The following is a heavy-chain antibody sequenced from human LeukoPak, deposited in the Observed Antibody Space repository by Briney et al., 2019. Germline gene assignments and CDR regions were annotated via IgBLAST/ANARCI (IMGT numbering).Heavy chain of an antibody. J-gene: IGHJ6*04. V-gene: IGHV4-34*01. D-gene: IGHD6-19*01. CDR2: INHSGGT. CDR3: ARDLRRAVAGHYYYYGMDV. CDR1: GGSFSGYY. Sequence: ASETLSLTCAVYGGSFSGYYWSWIRQPPGKGLEWTGEINHSGGTNYNPSLKSRVTISVDTSKNQFSLKLSSVTAADTAVYYCARDLRRAVAGHYYYYGMDVWGKGTTVTVSS.